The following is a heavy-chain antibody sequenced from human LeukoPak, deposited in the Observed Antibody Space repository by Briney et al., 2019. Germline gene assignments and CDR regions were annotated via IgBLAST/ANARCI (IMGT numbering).Heavy chain of an antibody. J-gene: IGHJ6*03. CDR3: ARDTPVTKTPGYYYYMDV. Sequence: PSQTLSLTCTASGGSISSGSYYWSWIRQPAGKGLEWIGRIYTSGSTNYNPSLKSRVTISVDTSKNQFSLKLSSMTAADTAVYYCARDTPVTKTPGYYYYMDVWGKGTTVTVSS. V-gene: IGHV4-61*02. D-gene: IGHD4-11*01. CDR1: GGSISSGSYY. CDR2: IYTSGST.